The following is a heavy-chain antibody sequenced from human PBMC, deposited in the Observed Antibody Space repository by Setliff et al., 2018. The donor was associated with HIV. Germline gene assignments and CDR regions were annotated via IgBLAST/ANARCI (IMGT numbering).Heavy chain of an antibody. V-gene: IGHV4-59*01. CDR3: ASGLCNGGSCYSDVFDY. CDR1: GGSFSGYY. CDR2: IYYSGST. Sequence: PSETLSLTCTVYGGSFSGYYWSWIRQHPGKGLEWIGYIYYSGSTNYNPSLKSRVTISIDTSKNQFSLKLSSVTAADTAVYHCASGLCNGGSCYSDVFDYWGQGTLVTVSS. J-gene: IGHJ4*02. D-gene: IGHD2-15*01.